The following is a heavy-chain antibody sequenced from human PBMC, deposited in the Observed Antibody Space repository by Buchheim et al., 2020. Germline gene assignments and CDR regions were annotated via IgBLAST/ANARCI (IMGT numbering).Heavy chain of an antibody. CDR2: IKEDGSEE. D-gene: IGHD2-2*01. CDR3: ARAPEYQLLRLTSGGMDV. Sequence: EVQVVESGGGLVQPGGSLRLSCAASGFSFSSYWMSWVRQAPGKGPEWVANIKEDGSEEYYVDSVKARFSISRDNAKNSVYLQMNSLGAEDTAVYYCARAPEYQLLRLTSGGMDVWGQGTT. J-gene: IGHJ6*02. CDR1: GFSFSSYW. V-gene: IGHV3-7*01.